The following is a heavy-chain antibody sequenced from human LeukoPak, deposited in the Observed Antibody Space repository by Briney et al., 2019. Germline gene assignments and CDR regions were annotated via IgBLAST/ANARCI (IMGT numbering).Heavy chain of an antibody. D-gene: IGHD3-10*01. V-gene: IGHV1-46*01. Sequence: GASVKVSCKASGYTFTNYYMHWVRQAPGQGLEWMGIINPSGGSTSYAQKFQGRVTMTRDTSTSTVYMELSSLRSEDTAVYYCAREDGSGSYFRGTGWFDPWGQGTLVTVSS. J-gene: IGHJ5*02. CDR2: INPSGGST. CDR3: AREDGSGSYFRGTGWFDP. CDR1: GYTFTNYY.